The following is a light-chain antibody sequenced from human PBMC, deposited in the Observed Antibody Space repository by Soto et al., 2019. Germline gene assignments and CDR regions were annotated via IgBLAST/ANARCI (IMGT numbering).Light chain of an antibody. CDR2: EVN. Sequence: QSALTQPASVSGSPGQSITISCTGTSSDVGGYNYVSWYQHHPGKAPKLMIYEVNYRPSGVSNRFSGSKSVNTASLTISGLQAEDEADYYCSSYTSSSTFVFGIGTKLTVL. J-gene: IGLJ1*01. CDR3: SSYTSSSTFV. V-gene: IGLV2-14*01. CDR1: SSDVGGYNY.